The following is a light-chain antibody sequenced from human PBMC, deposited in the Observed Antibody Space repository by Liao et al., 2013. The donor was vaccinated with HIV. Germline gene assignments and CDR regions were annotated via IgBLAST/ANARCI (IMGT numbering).Light chain of an antibody. Sequence: SYELTQPPSVSVSPGQTARITCSGDALPKQYAYWYQQKPGQAPVLVIYKDSERPSGIPERFSGSNSGNTATLTISRVEAGDEADYYCQVWDSSSDHTYVFGTGTKVTVL. J-gene: IGLJ1*01. CDR2: KDS. V-gene: IGLV3-25*02. CDR3: QVWDSSSDHTYV. CDR1: ALPKQY.